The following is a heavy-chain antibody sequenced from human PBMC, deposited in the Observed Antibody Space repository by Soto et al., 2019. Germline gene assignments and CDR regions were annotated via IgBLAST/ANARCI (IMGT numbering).Heavy chain of an antibody. Sequence: QVQLVESGGGVVQPGRSLRLSCAASGFTFSSYAMHWVRQAPGKGLEWVAVISYDGSNKYYADSGKGRFTISRDNSKNTLYLQMNGLRAEDTAVYYCARSRGSSGWSGAYGMDVWGQGTTVPVSS. CDR3: ARSRGSSGWSGAYGMDV. J-gene: IGHJ6*02. CDR2: ISYDGSNK. D-gene: IGHD6-19*01. CDR1: GFTFSSYA. V-gene: IGHV3-30-3*01.